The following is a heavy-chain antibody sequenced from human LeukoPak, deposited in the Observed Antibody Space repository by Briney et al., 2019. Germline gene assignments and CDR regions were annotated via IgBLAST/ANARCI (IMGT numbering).Heavy chain of an antibody. V-gene: IGHV3-21*01. CDR2: ISRSGSYI. Sequence: GGSLRLSCAASGFTLSIYAMNWVRQAPGKGLEWVSSISRSGSYIFFADSVKGRFSISRDNAMNSLYLQMNSLRAEDTAVYYCARGEGYYDSSGYYLPAFDIWGKGTMVTVSS. CDR1: GFTLSIYA. CDR3: ARGEGYYDSSGYYLPAFDI. D-gene: IGHD3-22*01. J-gene: IGHJ3*02.